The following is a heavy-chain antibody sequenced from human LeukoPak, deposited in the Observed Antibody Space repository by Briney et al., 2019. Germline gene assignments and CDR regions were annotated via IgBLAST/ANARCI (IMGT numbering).Heavy chain of an antibody. CDR3: AREAPMDYDILTGYHYYMDV. J-gene: IGHJ6*03. Sequence: PGGSLRLSCAASGFTFDDYGMSWVRQAPGKGLEWVSGINWNGGSTGYADSVKGRFTISRDNAKNSLYLQMNSLRAEDTALYYCAREAPMDYDILTGYHYYMDVWGKGTTVTVSS. CDR2: INWNGGST. V-gene: IGHV3-20*04. D-gene: IGHD3-9*01. CDR1: GFTFDDYG.